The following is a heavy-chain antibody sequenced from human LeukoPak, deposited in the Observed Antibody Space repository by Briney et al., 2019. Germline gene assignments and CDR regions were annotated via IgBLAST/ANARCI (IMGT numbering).Heavy chain of an antibody. D-gene: IGHD3-22*01. Sequence: SETLSLTCTVSGGSISSSSYYWGWIRQPPGKGLEWIGSVYYSGSTYYNPSLKSRVTISVDTSKNQFSLKLSSVTAADTAVYYCARQIVQYYYDSSGYFDYWGQGTLVTVSS. J-gene: IGHJ4*02. V-gene: IGHV4-39*01. CDR2: VYYSGST. CDR3: ARQIVQYYYDSSGYFDY. CDR1: GGSISSSSYY.